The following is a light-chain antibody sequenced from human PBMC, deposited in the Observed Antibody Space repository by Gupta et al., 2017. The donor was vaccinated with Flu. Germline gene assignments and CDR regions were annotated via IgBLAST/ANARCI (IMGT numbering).Light chain of an antibody. J-gene: IGKJ1*01. V-gene: IGKV3-20*01. CDR1: QSVSSSY. CDR3: QQYGSSPGT. Sequence: DIVLTQSPATLSLSPGERATLSCRASQSVSSSYLAWYQQKPGQAPRLLIYGASSRATGTPDRFSGSGSGTDFTLTISRLEPEDFAVYYGQQYGSSPGTFGQGTKVEIK. CDR2: GAS.